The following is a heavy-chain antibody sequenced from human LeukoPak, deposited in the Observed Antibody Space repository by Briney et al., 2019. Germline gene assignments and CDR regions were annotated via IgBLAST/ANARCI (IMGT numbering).Heavy chain of an antibody. CDR3: ARSGSYAAAGDY. D-gene: IGHD2-15*01. CDR1: GGSISSYY. Sequence: SETLSLTCTVSGGSISSYYLNWIRRPPGKGLEWIGYIYYSGSTNYNPSLKSQVTISLDTSKNQFSLKLSSVTAADTAVYYCARSGSYAAAGDYWGQGTLVTVSS. J-gene: IGHJ4*02. CDR2: IYYSGST. V-gene: IGHV4-59*08.